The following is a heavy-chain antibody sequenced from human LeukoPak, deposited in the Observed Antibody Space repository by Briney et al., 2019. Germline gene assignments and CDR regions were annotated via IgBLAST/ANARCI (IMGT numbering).Heavy chain of an antibody. CDR1: ELSSCNAY. CDR3: TAGGAS. D-gene: IGHD1-14*01. Sequence: GGSPRLPFAPPELSSCNAYMTWFARAQGKGLEWVGRIKTKTDGGTTDYAAPVRGRFTISRDDSKNTLYVQMNSLKIEDTAVYYCTAGGASWGQGTLVTVSS. J-gene: IGHJ5*02. CDR2: IKTKTDGGTT. V-gene: IGHV3-15*01.